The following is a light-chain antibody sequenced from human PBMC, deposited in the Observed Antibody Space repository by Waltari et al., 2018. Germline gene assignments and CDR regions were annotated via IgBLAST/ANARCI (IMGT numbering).Light chain of an antibody. CDR1: QSISNY. CDR2: AAS. V-gene: IGKV1-39*01. Sequence: DIQMTQSPSSLSASVGDRVTITCRASQSISNYLNWGPQKPGKAPKLLLFAASSLQSGVPSRFSGSGSGTDFTLTISSLQPEDFATYYCQQSYSTPITFGQGTRLEIK. J-gene: IGKJ5*01. CDR3: QQSYSTPIT.